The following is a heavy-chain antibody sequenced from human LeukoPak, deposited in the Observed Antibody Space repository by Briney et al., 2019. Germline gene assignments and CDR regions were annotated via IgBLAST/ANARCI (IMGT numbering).Heavy chain of an antibody. J-gene: IGHJ4*02. CDR2: IRINDNSDAT. CDR1: GFTFSDSA. V-gene: IGHV3-73*01. Sequence: GWSLRLSCAASGFTFSDSAMHWVRQASGKGLEWVGRIRINDNSDATAYGPSVRGRFTISRHDSKNTTYLQMNSLKTEDTAVYYCTRRRGGGEFDYWGQGTLVTVSS. CDR3: TRRRGGGEFDY. D-gene: IGHD3-10*01.